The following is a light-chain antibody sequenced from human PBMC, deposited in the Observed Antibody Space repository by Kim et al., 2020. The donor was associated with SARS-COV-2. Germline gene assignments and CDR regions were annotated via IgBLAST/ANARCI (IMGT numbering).Light chain of an antibody. Sequence: SPGERATLSCRASQSVISNYLAWYQQKPGQAPSLLIYDASSTATGIPDRISGSGSGTDFTLTISRLGPEDFAVYFCQQYGSPPITFGQGTRLEIK. CDR3: QQYGSPPIT. CDR1: QSVISNY. CDR2: DAS. J-gene: IGKJ5*01. V-gene: IGKV3-20*01.